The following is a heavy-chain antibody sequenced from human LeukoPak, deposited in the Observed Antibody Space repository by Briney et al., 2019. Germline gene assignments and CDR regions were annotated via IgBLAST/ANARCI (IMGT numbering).Heavy chain of an antibody. D-gene: IGHD6-13*01. V-gene: IGHV3-21*01. J-gene: IGHJ5*02. CDR3: ARRKIEAAGNWFDP. Sequence: GGSLRLSCAASGFTFSTSTMHWVRQAPGKGLVWVSSISTSSNYVYYADSVKGRFTISRDNAKNTLYLEINSLRAEDTAVYYCARRKIEAAGNWFDPWGQGTLVTVSS. CDR1: GFTFSTST. CDR2: ISTSSNYV.